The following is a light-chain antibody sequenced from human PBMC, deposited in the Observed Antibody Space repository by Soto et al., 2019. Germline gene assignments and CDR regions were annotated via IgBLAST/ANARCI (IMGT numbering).Light chain of an antibody. J-gene: IGKJ4*01. CDR2: DAS. Sequence: AIRMTQSPSSFSASTGYIFTITCRASQGISSYLAWYQKKQGRAPKLLIYDASNLEAGVPSRLRGSGYGTDLTITISSIETADFEVYYCQQRNSWPLTFGGGTKVDIK. V-gene: IGKV1-8*01. CDR1: QGISSY. CDR3: QQRNSWPLT.